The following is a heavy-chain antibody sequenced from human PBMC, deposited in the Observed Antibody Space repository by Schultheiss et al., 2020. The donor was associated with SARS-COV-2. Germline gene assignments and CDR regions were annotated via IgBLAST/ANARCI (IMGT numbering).Heavy chain of an antibody. CDR3: ARGNRAEARWDYVFYYYYGMDV. J-gene: IGHJ6*02. D-gene: IGHD3-10*01. CDR2: ISYEGRNK. Sequence: GESLKISCVASGFTFKSYAMHWVRQAPGKGLEWVAVISYEGRNKYYADSVKGRFTISRDNAKDTLYLQMNSLRPEDTAVYYCARGNRAEARWDYVFYYYYGMDVWGQGTTVTVSS. V-gene: IGHV3-30*04. CDR1: GFTFKSYA.